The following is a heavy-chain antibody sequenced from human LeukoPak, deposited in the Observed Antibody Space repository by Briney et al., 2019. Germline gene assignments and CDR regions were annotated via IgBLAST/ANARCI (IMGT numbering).Heavy chain of an antibody. CDR2: ISSSSSTI. D-gene: IGHD2-2*01. CDR3: ARDVGCSSTSCYSDWFDP. V-gene: IGHV3-48*01. J-gene: IGHJ5*02. CDR1: GFTFSSYS. Sequence: GGSLRLSCAASGFTFSSYSMNWVRQAPGKGLEWVSYISSSSSTIYYADSVKGRFTISRDNAKNSLYLQMNSLRAEDTAVYYCARDVGCSSTSCYSDWFDPWGQGTLVTVSS.